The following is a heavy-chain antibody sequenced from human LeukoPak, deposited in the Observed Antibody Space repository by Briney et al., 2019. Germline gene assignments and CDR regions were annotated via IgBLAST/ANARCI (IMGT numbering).Heavy chain of an antibody. CDR3: AKAGKKRAEPGDFDY. D-gene: IGHD1-14*01. Sequence: GGALRLSCAASGFSLSSYGMHWVRQAPGKGLEGVAAATFDGSNKFYTDSVKGRFTVSRDNSKNTLYLPMNSLRPDDTTVYHCAKAGKKRAEPGDFDYWGQGSLVTVSS. CDR1: GFSLSSYG. V-gene: IGHV3-30*18. J-gene: IGHJ4*02. CDR2: ATFDGSNK.